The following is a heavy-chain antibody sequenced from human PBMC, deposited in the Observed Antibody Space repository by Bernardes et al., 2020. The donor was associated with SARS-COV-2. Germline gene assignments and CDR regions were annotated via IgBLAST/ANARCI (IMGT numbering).Heavy chain of an antibody. J-gene: IGHJ6*02. V-gene: IGHV4-39*01. CDR3: ACTYYYDSSGHLMDYYGLDV. CDR1: GGSISSSSYY. CDR2: IYYGGSI. Sequence: SETLSLTCTVSGGSISSSSYYWAWIRQPPGKGLEWIGGIYYGGSIYYSPSLQGRVTISVDTSKNQLSLKLSSVTAADTAPYYCACTYYYDSSGHLMDYYGLDVWGQGTTVTVSS. D-gene: IGHD3-22*01.